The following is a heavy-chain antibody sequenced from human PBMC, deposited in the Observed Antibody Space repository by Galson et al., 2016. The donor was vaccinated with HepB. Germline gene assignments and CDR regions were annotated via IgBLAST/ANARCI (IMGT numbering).Heavy chain of an antibody. CDR1: GFSLSTGGVG. CDR2: IYWDDEK. V-gene: IGHV2-5*02. CDR3: AHRLDESGGNLISVFDY. D-gene: IGHD2-15*01. J-gene: IGHJ4*02. Sequence: PALVKPTQTLTLTCTFSGFSLSTGGVGVGWIRQSPGKALEWLALIYWDDEKQYSPSLKSRLTITRDTSKNQVVLTMTNMDPVDTGTYYCAHRLDESGGNLISVFDYWGQGTQVTVSS.